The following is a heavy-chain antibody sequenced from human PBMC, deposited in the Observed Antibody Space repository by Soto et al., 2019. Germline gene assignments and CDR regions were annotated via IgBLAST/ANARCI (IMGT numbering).Heavy chain of an antibody. CDR2: INHSGNT. J-gene: IGHJ5*02. CDR3: ARDSYGEPNWFDP. Sequence: PSETLSLTCAVDGGSVSGYYWTWIRQPPGKGLEWIGEINHSGNTNYNPSLESRVTMSVDTSKNQFSLKLSSVTAADTAVYYCARDSYGEPNWFDPWGQGTLVTVSS. CDR1: GGSVSGYY. D-gene: IGHD4-17*01. V-gene: IGHV4-34*01.